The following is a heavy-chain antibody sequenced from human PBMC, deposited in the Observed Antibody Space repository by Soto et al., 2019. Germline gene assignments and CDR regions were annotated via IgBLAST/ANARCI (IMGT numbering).Heavy chain of an antibody. CDR3: ARSVGYRSGWWPYYFDY. J-gene: IGHJ4*02. Sequence: SETLSLTCTVSGGSISSYYWSWIRQPAGKGLEWIGRIYTSGSTNYNPSLKSRVTMSVGTSKNQFSLKLSSVTAADTAVFYCARSVGYRSGWWPYYFDYWGQGALVTVSS. V-gene: IGHV4-4*07. CDR1: GGSISSYY. CDR2: IYTSGST. D-gene: IGHD6-19*01.